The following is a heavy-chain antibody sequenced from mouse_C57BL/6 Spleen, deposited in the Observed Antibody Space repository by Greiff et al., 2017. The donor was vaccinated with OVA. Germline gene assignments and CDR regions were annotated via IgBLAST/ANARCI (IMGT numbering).Heavy chain of an antibody. CDR3: ARSPIYDGYYSYAMDY. Sequence: VQLQQSGPELVKPGASVKISCKASGYAFSSSWMNWVKQRPGKGLEWIGRIYPGDGDTNYNGKFKGKATLTADKSSSTAYMQLSSLTSEDSAVYFCARSPIYDGYYSYAMDYWGQGTSVTVSS. D-gene: IGHD2-3*01. CDR2: IYPGDGDT. J-gene: IGHJ4*01. CDR1: GYAFSSSW. V-gene: IGHV1-82*01.